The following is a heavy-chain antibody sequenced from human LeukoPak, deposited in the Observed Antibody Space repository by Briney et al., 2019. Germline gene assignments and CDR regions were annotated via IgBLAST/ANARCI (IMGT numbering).Heavy chain of an antibody. V-gene: IGHV4-34*01. CDR3: AREWTGSDYYYYGMDV. D-gene: IGHD1-14*01. Sequence: SETLSLTCAVYGGSFSGYYWSWIRQPPGKGLEWIGEINHSGSTNYDPSLKSRVTISVDTSKNQFSLKLSSVTAADTAVYYCAREWTGSDYYYYGMDVWGQGTTVTVSS. CDR2: INHSGST. J-gene: IGHJ6*02. CDR1: GGSFSGYY.